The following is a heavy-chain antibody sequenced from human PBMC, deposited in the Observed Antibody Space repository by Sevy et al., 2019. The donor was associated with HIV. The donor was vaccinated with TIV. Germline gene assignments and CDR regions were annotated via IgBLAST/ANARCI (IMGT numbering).Heavy chain of an antibody. J-gene: IGHJ6*02. Sequence: GGSLRLSCAASGFTFSSYAMSWVRQAPGKGLEWVSAISGSGGSTYSADSVKGRFTISRDNSKNTLYLQMNSLRAEDTAVYYCAKRTVITGTTRDYYYYGMDVWGQGTTVTVSS. CDR3: AKRTVITGTTRDYYYYGMDV. CDR1: GFTFSSYA. CDR2: ISGSGGST. V-gene: IGHV3-23*01. D-gene: IGHD1-7*01.